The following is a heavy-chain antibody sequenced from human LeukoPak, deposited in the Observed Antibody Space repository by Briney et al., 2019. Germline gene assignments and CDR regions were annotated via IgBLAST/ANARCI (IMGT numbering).Heavy chain of an antibody. CDR2: IYWDDDK. CDR3: AHRGAGGYSYGDAFDI. J-gene: IGHJ3*02. Sequence: SGPTLVKPTQTLTLTCTFSGFSLSTSGVGVGWIRQPPGKALEWLALIYWDDDKRYSPSLKSRLTITKDTSKNQMVLTMTNMDPVDTATYYCAHRGAGGYSYGDAFDIWGQGTMVTVSS. D-gene: IGHD5-18*01. CDR1: GFSLSTSGVG. V-gene: IGHV2-5*02.